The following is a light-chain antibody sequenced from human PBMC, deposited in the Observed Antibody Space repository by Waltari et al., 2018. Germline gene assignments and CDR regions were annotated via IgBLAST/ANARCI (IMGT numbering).Light chain of an antibody. V-gene: IGKV3-20*01. CDR3: HHYERLPVT. J-gene: IGKJ1*01. Sequence: EIVLTHSRGTLSLSPGERVTPSCRARQIVSRALAWYKPRPGHVPSFLIYGASSRATGIPDRFSGSGSGTDFSLTSSRLEPEDFAVYYCHHYERLPVTSGQGTKVEIK. CDR1: QIVSRA. CDR2: GAS.